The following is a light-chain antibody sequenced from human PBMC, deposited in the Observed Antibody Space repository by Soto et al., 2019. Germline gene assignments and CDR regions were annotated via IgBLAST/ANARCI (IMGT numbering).Light chain of an antibody. J-gene: IGLJ1*01. V-gene: IGLV2-8*01. CDR2: EVS. CDR3: SSYAGSNNPYV. Sequence: ALTQPPSASGSPGQSVTISCTGTSSDVGGYNYVSWYQQHPGKAPKLMIYEVSKRPSGVPDRFSGSKSGNTASLTVSGLQAEDEADYYCSSYAGSNNPYVFGTGTKLTVL. CDR1: SSDVGGYNY.